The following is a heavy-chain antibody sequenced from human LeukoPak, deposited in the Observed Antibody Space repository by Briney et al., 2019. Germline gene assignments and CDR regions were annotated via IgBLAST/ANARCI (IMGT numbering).Heavy chain of an antibody. CDR1: GFTFSSYW. CDR3: VGLNNYYFDY. D-gene: IGHD1-1*01. J-gene: IGHJ4*02. Sequence: PGGSLRLSCAASGFTFSSYWMHWVRQAPGKGLVWVSRINSDGSSTNYADSVKGRFTISRDNSKNTLYLQMNSLRAEDTAVYYCVGLNNYYFDYWGQGTLVTVSS. CDR2: INSDGSST. V-gene: IGHV3-74*01.